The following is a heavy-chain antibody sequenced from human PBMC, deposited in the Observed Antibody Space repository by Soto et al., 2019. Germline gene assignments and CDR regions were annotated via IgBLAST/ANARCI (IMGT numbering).Heavy chain of an antibody. D-gene: IGHD3-22*01. CDR1: GFTFSSYG. CDR2: ISYDGSNK. V-gene: IGHV3-30*03. J-gene: IGHJ6*02. CDR3: EAAGYYDSSGRAAYGMDV. Sequence: QAGGSLRLSCAASGFTFSSYGMHWVRQAPGKGLEWVAVISYDGSNKYYADSVKGRFTISRDNSKNTLYLQMNSLRAEDTAVYYCEAAGYYDSSGRAAYGMDVWGQGTTVTVSS.